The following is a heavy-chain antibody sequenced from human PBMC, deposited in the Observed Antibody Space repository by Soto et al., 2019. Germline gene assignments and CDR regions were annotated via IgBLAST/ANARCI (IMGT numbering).Heavy chain of an antibody. CDR3: AKEGNGGSSLDS. J-gene: IGHJ5*01. Sequence: GGSLRLSCEASGFKFDDFMMHWVRQAPGKGLEWISLISWDGGSIDYADSIKGRFTVSRDNSKTSLYLHMHSLTSDDSALYFCAKEGNGGSSLDSWGQGTLVTVSS. CDR2: ISWDGGSI. V-gene: IGHV3-43*01. D-gene: IGHD2-15*01. CDR1: GFKFDDFM.